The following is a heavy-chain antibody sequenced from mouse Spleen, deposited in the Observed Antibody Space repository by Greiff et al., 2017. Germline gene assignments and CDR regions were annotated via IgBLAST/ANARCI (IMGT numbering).Heavy chain of an antibody. CDR1: GYTFTSYW. CDR2: IDPSDSYT. J-gene: IGHJ2*01. Sequence: QVQLQQPGAELVMPGASVKLSCKASGYTFTSYWMHWVKQRPGQGLEWIGEIDPSDSYTNYNQKFKGKATLTVDKSSSTAYMQLSSLTSEDSAVYYCARGGYDPFDYWGQGTTLTVSS. CDR3: ARGGYDPFDY. D-gene: IGHD2-2*01. V-gene: IGHV1-69*01.